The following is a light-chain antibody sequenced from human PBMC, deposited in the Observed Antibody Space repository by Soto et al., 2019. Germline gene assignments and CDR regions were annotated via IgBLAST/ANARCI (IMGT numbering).Light chain of an antibody. J-gene: IGKJ2*01. Sequence: EIAMTQSPAILFVSPGERATLSCRASQSVSSNLAWYQQKPGQAPRLLIYGASTRATGIPARFSGSGSGTEFTLTISSLQSEDFAVYYCQQYNNWPPYTFGQGTKVDI. CDR1: QSVSSN. CDR2: GAS. CDR3: QQYNNWPPYT. V-gene: IGKV3-15*01.